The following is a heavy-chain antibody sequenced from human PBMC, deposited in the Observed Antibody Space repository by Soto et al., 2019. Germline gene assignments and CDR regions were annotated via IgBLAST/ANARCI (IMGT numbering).Heavy chain of an antibody. CDR2: IFGGGTT. CDR1: GFAVNSDY. CDR3: VRTSSF. Sequence: EVQVVASGGGLIQPGGSLRLSCAASGFAVNSDYMSWVRQAPGKGLEWVSVIFGGGTTLYSDSVKGRFTISRDNSKNTVFLQMNSLRLEDTAVYYWVRTSSFWGQGTRVIVSS. V-gene: IGHV3-53*01. D-gene: IGHD2-2*01. J-gene: IGHJ4*02.